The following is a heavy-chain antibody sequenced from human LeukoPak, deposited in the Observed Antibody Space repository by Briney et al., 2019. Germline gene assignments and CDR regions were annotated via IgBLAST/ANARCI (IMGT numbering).Heavy chain of an antibody. CDR2: IHYTGGT. CDR3: ARGNILSGYCFDF. Sequence: SETLSLTCAVYGGSISGYYWSWIRQPPGKGLEWVGEIHYTGGTSYNPSLKSRATISIDASKNQLSLKLSSVTAADTAVYYCARGNILSGYCFDFWGQGALVAVSS. J-gene: IGHJ4*02. V-gene: IGHV4-34*01. D-gene: IGHD3-9*01. CDR1: GGSISGYY.